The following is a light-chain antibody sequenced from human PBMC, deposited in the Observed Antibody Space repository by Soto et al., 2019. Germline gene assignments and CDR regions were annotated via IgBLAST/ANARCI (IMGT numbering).Light chain of an antibody. CDR3: SSYTSSITRV. J-gene: IGLJ1*01. CDR1: SSDVGGYNY. CDR2: DVS. Sequence: QSALTQPASVSGSPGQSITISCTGTSSDVGGYNYVSWYQQHPGKAPKLMIYDVSNRPSGVSNRFSGSKSGNTASLTISGLQAEDEADSYCSSYTSSITRVFGTGTKLTVL. V-gene: IGLV2-14*01.